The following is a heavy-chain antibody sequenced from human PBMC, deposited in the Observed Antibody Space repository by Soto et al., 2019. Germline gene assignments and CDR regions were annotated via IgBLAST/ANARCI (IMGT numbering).Heavy chain of an antibody. Sequence: ASVKVSCKASGGTFSSYAISWVRQAPGQGLEWMGGIIPIFGTANYAQKFQGRVTITADKSTSTAYMELSSLRSEDTAVYYCARGLYCGGDCYSNWFDPRGQGTLVTVSS. CDR1: GGTFSSYA. CDR2: IIPIFGTA. D-gene: IGHD2-21*02. CDR3: ARGLYCGGDCYSNWFDP. V-gene: IGHV1-69*06. J-gene: IGHJ5*02.